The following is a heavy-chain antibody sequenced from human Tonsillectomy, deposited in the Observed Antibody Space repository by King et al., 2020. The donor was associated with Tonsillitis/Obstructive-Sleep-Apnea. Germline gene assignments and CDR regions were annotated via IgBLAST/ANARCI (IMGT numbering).Heavy chain of an antibody. J-gene: IGHJ6*03. CDR1: GGTFSSYA. D-gene: IGHD3-10*01. CDR3: GYGSGSYYQDYYYYSYMDV. CDR2: IIPILGVA. V-gene: IGHV1-69*09. Sequence: QLVQSGAEVKKPGSSMKVSCKASGGTFSSYALSWVRQAPGQGLEWMGRIIPILGVANYAQKFQGRVTITADKSTSTAYMELSSLRSEDTAVYYCGYGSGSYYQDYYYYSYMDVWGKGTTVTVSS.